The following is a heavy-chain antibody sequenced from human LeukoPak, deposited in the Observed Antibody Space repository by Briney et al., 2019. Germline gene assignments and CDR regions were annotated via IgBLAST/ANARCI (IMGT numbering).Heavy chain of an antibody. CDR2: FYYSGST. CDR1: GVSITHY. Sequence: PSETLSLTCTVSGVSITHYWGWIRQPPGKGLEWIGSFYYSGSTYYNPSLKSRVTISVDTSKNQFSLKLSSVTAADTAVYYCARTFYDYVWGSYFYWGQGTLVTVSS. D-gene: IGHD3-16*01. V-gene: IGHV4-39*01. J-gene: IGHJ4*02. CDR3: ARTFYDYVWGSYFY.